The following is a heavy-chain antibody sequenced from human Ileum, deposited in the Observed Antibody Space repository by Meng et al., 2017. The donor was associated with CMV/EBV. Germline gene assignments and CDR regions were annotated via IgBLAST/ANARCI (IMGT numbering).Heavy chain of an antibody. V-gene: IGHV3-30*02. CDR2: IRSDGGSR. CDR3: TKDLFSNSAYIDY. J-gene: IGHJ4*02. CDR1: GFTFRSYG. D-gene: IGHD4-11*01. Sequence: GESLKISCTTSGFTFRSYGIHWVRQAPGKGLEWLAFIRSDGGSRYYLDSVKGRFTISRDNSANTTFLQMSSLRDEDMTVYYCTKDLFSNSAYIDYWGQGMLVTVSS.